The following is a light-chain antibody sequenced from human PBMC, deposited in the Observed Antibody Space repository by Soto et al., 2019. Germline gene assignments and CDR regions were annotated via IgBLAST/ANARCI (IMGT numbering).Light chain of an antibody. Sequence: DIQMTQSPSTLSASVGDRVTITCRASQSISSWLAWYQQKPGKAPKLLIYDASSLESGVPSRFSGSGSGTEFTLTISRQQPDDFATYYCQQYNSYPLTFGQGTKLEIK. CDR1: QSISSW. CDR2: DAS. CDR3: QQYNSYPLT. V-gene: IGKV1-5*01. J-gene: IGKJ2*01.